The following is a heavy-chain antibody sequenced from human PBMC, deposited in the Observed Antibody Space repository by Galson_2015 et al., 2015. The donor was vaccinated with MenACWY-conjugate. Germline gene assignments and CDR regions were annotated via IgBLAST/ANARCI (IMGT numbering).Heavy chain of an antibody. Sequence: LRLSCAASGFTFSSYGMHWVRQAPGKGLEWVAVISYDGSNKYYADSVKGRFTISRDNSKNTLYLQINSLRAEDTAVYYCAKARRGRVVVTATTDYFGSPWGQGTLVTVSS. CDR1: GFTFSSYG. J-gene: IGHJ5*02. V-gene: IGHV3-30*18. D-gene: IGHD2-21*02. CDR3: AKARRGRVVVTATTDYFGSP. CDR2: ISYDGSNK.